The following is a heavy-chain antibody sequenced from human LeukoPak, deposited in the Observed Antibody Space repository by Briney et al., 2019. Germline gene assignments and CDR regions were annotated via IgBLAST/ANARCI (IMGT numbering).Heavy chain of an antibody. CDR3: ARDQFAFGLFDY. V-gene: IGHV1-24*01. CDR1: GYTLTELS. Sequence: ASVKVSCKVSGYTLTELSMHWVRQAPGKGLEWMGGFDPEDGETIYAQKFQGRVTMTEDTSTDTAYMELSSLRSEDTAVYYCARDQFAFGLFDYWGQGTLVTVSS. CDR2: FDPEDGET. J-gene: IGHJ4*02. D-gene: IGHD3/OR15-3a*01.